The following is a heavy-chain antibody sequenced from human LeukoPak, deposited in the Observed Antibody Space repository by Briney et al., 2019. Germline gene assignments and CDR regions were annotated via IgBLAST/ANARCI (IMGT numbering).Heavy chain of an antibody. Sequence: PGGSLRLSRAASGFTFSSYSMNWVRQAPGKGLEWVSTISGGGGSTFYADSVKGRFTISRDNSRDILYLQMNSLRAGDTAVYYCAKVISSMVRGMIVPPGYFDSWGQGTLVTVSS. V-gene: IGHV3-23*01. J-gene: IGHJ4*02. D-gene: IGHD3-10*01. CDR1: GFTFSSYS. CDR2: ISGGGGST. CDR3: AKVISSMVRGMIVPPGYFDS.